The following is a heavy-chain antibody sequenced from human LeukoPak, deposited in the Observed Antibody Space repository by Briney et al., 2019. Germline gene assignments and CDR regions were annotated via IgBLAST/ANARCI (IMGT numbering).Heavy chain of an antibody. J-gene: IGHJ4*02. CDR3: AKDHYWSIDY. CDR1: GFTFSSYA. CDR2: ISYDGSNK. V-gene: IGHV3-30-3*01. Sequence: GRSLRLSCAASGFTFSSYAMHWVRQAPGKGLEWMAVISYDGSNKYYADSVKGRFTISRDNSKNTLYLQMNSLRAEDTGVYYCAKDHYWSIDYWGRGTLVTVSS. D-gene: IGHD3-3*01.